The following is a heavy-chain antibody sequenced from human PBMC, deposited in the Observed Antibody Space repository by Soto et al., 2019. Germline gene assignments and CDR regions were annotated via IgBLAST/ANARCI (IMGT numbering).Heavy chain of an antibody. J-gene: IGHJ6*02. V-gene: IGHV3-30-3*01. D-gene: IGHD3-10*01. CDR1: GCTFSSYA. CDR3: ARDIVGSILQHVPYYYYGMDV. Sequence: TGGSLRLSCAAAGCTFSSYAMHWVRQAPGKGLEWVAVISYDGSNKYYADSVKGRFTISRDNSKNTLYLQMDSLRAEDTAVYYCARDIVGSILQHVPYYYYGMDVWGQGTTVTVSS. CDR2: ISYDGSNK.